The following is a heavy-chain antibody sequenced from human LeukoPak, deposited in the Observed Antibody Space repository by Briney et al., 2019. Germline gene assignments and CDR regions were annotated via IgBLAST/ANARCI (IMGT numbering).Heavy chain of an antibody. CDR3: ARDEVRCSSTSCWVRFDP. Sequence: SETLSLTCSVSGDSISSSSYYWGWIRQPPGKGLEWIGSIYYSGSTYYNPSLKSRVTIFVDTSKNQFSLKLGSVTAADTAVYYCARDEVRCSSTSCWVRFDPWGQGTLVTVSS. V-gene: IGHV4-39*02. CDR2: IYYSGST. J-gene: IGHJ5*02. CDR1: GDSISSSSYY. D-gene: IGHD2-2*01.